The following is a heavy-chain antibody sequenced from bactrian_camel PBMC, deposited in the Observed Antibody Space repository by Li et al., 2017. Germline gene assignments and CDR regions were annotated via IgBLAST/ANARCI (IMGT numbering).Heavy chain of an antibody. CDR2: IDDTGRT. V-gene: IGHV3S53*01. CDR1: GEDVSSVC. J-gene: IGHJ4*01. D-gene: IGHD6*01. Sequence: VQLVESGGGSVQAGGSLRLSCDASGEDVSSVCMGWFRQNTGSEREGVAGIDDTGRTTYADPVKGRFTITRDNSKNTHYLQMNNLQPEDSATYFCAADPIYGCNSGYPHLESPYFTYSGKGTQVTVS.